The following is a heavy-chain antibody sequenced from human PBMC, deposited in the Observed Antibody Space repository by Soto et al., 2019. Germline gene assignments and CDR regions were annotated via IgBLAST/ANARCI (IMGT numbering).Heavy chain of an antibody. J-gene: IGHJ6*02. D-gene: IGHD3-3*01. CDR3: ARGGLRFLEWFDSIREAYYYYYGMDV. CDR2: TRNKANSYTT. Sequence: PGGSLRLSCAASGFTFSDHYMDWVRQAPGKGLEWVGRTRNKANSYTTEYAASVKGRFTISRDDSKNSLYLQMNSLKTEDTAVYYCARGGLRFLEWFDSIREAYYYYYGMDVWGQGTTVTVSS. V-gene: IGHV3-72*01. CDR1: GFTFSDHY.